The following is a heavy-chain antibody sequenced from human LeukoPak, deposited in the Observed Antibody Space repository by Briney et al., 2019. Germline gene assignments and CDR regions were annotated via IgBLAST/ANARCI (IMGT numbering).Heavy chain of an antibody. J-gene: IGHJ4*02. V-gene: IGHV4-39*07. D-gene: IGHD4-17*01. CDR2: IYYSGST. CDR3: ASAIRSVPYYFDY. CDR1: GGSISSSSYY. Sequence: SETLSLTCTVSGGSISSSSYYWGWIRQPPGKGLEWIGSIYYSGSTYYNPSLKSRVTISVDTSKNQFSLKLSSVTAADTAVYYCASAIRSVPYYFDYWGQGTLVTVSS.